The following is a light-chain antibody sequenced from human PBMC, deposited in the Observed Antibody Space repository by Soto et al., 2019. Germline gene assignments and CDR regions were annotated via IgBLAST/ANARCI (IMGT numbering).Light chain of an antibody. J-gene: IGKJ2*01. CDR2: AAS. CDR1: ESITSTY. V-gene: IGKV3-20*01. Sequence: EIVLTQSPGTLSLSPGERATLSCRTSESITSTYLAWYQQKPGQPPRLLIYAASSRATGIPDRFSGSGSGTDFTLTISGLEPEDFAVYYCQLFGSSPRYTFGRGTKLEI. CDR3: QLFGSSPRYT.